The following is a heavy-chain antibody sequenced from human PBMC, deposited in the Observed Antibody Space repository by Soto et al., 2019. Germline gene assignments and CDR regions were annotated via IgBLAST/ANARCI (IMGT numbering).Heavy chain of an antibody. CDR1: GYTFTNYG. J-gene: IGHJ4*02. Sequence: ASVKVSCKASGYTFTNYGISWGRQAPGEGLEWVGWINTSNDNKLYAQKLQGRLTLTTDTSTSTAYMDLTTLRSDDTAVYFCARDPGAASFDFWAQGTLVTVS. CDR2: INTSNDNK. V-gene: IGHV1-18*01. CDR3: ARDPGAASFDF. D-gene: IGHD2-15*01.